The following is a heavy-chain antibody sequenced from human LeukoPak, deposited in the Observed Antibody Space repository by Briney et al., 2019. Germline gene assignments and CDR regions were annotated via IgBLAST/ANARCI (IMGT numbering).Heavy chain of an antibody. Sequence: SETLSLTCGVSGVSINSYYWSWIRQPPGKGLEWVGYLFYTGDTNYNPSLKSRVTISLDTSKNQVSLKLTSVTAADTAVYYCARAMSIAARLQTIFDYWGQGTLVTVSS. CDR1: GVSINSYY. V-gene: IGHV4-59*01. CDR3: ARAMSIAARLQTIFDY. D-gene: IGHD6-6*01. J-gene: IGHJ4*02. CDR2: LFYTGDT.